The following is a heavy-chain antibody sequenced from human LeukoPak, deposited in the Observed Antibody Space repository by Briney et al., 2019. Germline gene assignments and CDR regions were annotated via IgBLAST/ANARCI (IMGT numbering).Heavy chain of an antibody. CDR1: GNYW. CDR3: ARETTVTTSINWFDP. J-gene: IGHJ5*02. V-gene: IGHV3-74*01. CDR2: INSDGSWT. D-gene: IGHD4-11*01. Sequence: GGSLRLSCVASGNYWMHWVRQAPGKGLVWVSHINSDGSWTSYADSVKGRFTISRDNSKNTLYLQVNSLRAEDTAVYYCARETTVTTSINWFDPWGQGTLVTVSS.